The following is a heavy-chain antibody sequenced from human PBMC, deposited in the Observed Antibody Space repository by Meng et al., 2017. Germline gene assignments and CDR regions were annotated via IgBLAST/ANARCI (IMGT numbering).Heavy chain of an antibody. CDR3: VRDEDISAAGKLFGDY. Sequence: QVEVVQSGAEVKKPGASVKVSCKASGYTFTGYYMHWVRQAPGQGLEWMGRINPNSGGTNYAQKFQGRVTMTRDTSISTTYMELSRLRSDDTAVYYCVRDEDISAAGKLFGDYWGQGTLVTVSS. CDR1: GYTFTGYY. V-gene: IGHV1-2*06. CDR2: INPNSGGT. J-gene: IGHJ4*02. D-gene: IGHD6-13*01.